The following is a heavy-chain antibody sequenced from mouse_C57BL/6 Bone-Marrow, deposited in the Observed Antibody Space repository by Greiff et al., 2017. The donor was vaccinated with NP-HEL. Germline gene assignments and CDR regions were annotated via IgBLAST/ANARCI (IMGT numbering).Heavy chain of an antibody. V-gene: IGHV1-62-2*01. Sequence: VQLQESGAELVKPGASVKLSCKASGYTFTEYTIHWVKQRSGQGLEWIGWFYPGSGSIKYNEKFKDKATLTADKSSSTVYMELSRLTSEDSAVYFCARHEEAYYSIFAWFAYWGQGTLVTVSA. J-gene: IGHJ3*01. CDR3: ARHEEAYYSIFAWFAY. CDR1: GYTFTEYT. D-gene: IGHD2-5*01. CDR2: FYPGSGSI.